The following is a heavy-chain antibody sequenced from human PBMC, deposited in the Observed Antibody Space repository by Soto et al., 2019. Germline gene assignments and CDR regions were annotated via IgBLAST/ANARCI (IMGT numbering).Heavy chain of an antibody. J-gene: IGHJ6*02. Sequence: ASVKVSCKTSGYTFTSYAMHWARQAPGQRLEWMGWVNAGNGNTKYSQKFQGRVTITADESTNTAYMELSSLRSEDTAVYYCAGHSSGVPGYYYGMDVWGQGTTVTVSS. V-gene: IGHV1-3*01. CDR2: VNAGNGNT. CDR1: GYTFTSYA. CDR3: AGHSSGVPGYYYGMDV. D-gene: IGHD3-22*01.